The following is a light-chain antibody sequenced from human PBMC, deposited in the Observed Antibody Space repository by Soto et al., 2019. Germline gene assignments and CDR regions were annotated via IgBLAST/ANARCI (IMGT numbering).Light chain of an antibody. V-gene: IGLV2-14*01. Sequence: QSALTQPASVSGSPGQSITISCTGTSSDVGGYNYVSWYQQHPGKAPKLMIYEVSNRPSGVSNRFSGSKSGNTASLTISGLQAEDEADYYCSSYTSSSTRVFGGGTMGTVL. CDR1: SSDVGGYNY. J-gene: IGLJ3*02. CDR3: SSYTSSSTRV. CDR2: EVS.